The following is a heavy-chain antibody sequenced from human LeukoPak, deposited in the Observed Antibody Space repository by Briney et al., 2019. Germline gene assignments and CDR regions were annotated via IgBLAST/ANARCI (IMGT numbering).Heavy chain of an antibody. CDR2: IYPGDSDT. V-gene: IGHV5-51*01. CDR3: ARREWWEPYYFDY. CDR1: GYIFTSYW. D-gene: IGHD2-15*01. J-gene: IGHJ4*02. Sequence: GESLQISCKGSGYIFTSYWIGWVRQLPGKGLEWMGIIYPGDSDTRYSPSFQGQVTISADKSISTAYLQWSSLKASDTAMYYCARREWWEPYYFDYWGQGTLVTVSS.